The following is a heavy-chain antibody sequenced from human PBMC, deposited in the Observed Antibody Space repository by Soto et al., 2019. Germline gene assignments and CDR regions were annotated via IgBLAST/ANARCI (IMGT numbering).Heavy chain of an antibody. CDR3: AKESYYDSSGYYEGYYYGMDV. J-gene: IGHJ6*02. V-gene: IGHV3-9*01. D-gene: IGHD3-22*01. Sequence: EVPLVESGGGLVQPGRSLRLSCAASGFTFDDYAMHWVRQAPGKGLEWVSGISWNSGSIGYADSVKGRFTISRDNAKNSLYLQMNSLRAEDTALYYCAKESYYDSSGYYEGYYYGMDVWGQGTTVTVSS. CDR1: GFTFDDYA. CDR2: ISWNSGSI.